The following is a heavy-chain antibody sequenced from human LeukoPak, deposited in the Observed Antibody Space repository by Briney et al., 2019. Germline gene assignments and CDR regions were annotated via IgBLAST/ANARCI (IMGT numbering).Heavy chain of an antibody. J-gene: IGHJ4*02. CDR1: GGSFSGYY. D-gene: IGHD2-2*01. Sequence: SQTLSLTCAVYGGSFSGYYWSWIRHPPGKGLEWIGEINNSGSTNYNPSLKSRVTISVDTSKTQFSLKLSSVTAADTAVYYCASSPIVVVPAAVSLFDYWGQGTLVTVSS. CDR2: INNSGST. CDR3: ASSPIVVVPAAVSLFDY. V-gene: IGHV4-34*01.